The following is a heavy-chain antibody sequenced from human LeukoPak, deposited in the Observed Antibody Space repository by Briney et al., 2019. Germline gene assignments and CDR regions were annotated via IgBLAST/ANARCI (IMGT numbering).Heavy chain of an antibody. CDR3: ARSPTKRVPEDY. D-gene: IGHD2-2*01. CDR2: IFHSGST. V-gene: IGHV4-4*02. Sequence: SETLSLTCTVSSDSIFTSNWWSWVRQPPGKGLEWIGQIFHSGSTSYSPSLKGRVTISMDKSKNQISLRLTSVTAADTAVYYCARSPTKRVPEDYWGQGTLVTVSS. CDR1: SDSIFTSNW. J-gene: IGHJ4*02.